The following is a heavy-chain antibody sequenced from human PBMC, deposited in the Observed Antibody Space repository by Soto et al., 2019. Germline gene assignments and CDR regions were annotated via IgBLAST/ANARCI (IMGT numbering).Heavy chain of an antibody. V-gene: IGHV4-4*02. J-gene: IGHJ6*02. D-gene: IGHD3-10*01. Sequence: SDTLSLTCAIAGGSISSRNWWSWVGQPPGKGLEWIGEIYHNGSINYNPSLKSRVTISVDKSKNQFSLKLSSVTAADTAVYYCARASGDYGSGRSVYGMDVWGQGTTVTVSS. CDR1: GGSISSRNW. CDR2: IYHNGSI. CDR3: ARASGDYGSGRSVYGMDV.